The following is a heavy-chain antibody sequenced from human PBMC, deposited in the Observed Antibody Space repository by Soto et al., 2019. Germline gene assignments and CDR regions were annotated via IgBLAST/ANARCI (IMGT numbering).Heavy chain of an antibody. CDR3: ARDRVESGYPEYFQH. CDR1: GFTVSSNY. D-gene: IGHD3-22*01. J-gene: IGHJ1*01. Sequence: EVQLVESGGGLIQPGGSLRLSCAASGFTVSSNYMSWVRQAPGKGLEWVSVIYSGGSTYYADSVKGRFTISRDNSKNTLYIKMNSLRAEDTAVYYCARDRVESGYPEYFQHWGQGTLVTVSS. CDR2: IYSGGST. V-gene: IGHV3-53*01.